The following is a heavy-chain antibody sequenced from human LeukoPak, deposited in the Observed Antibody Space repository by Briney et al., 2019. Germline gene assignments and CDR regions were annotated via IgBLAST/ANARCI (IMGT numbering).Heavy chain of an antibody. CDR3: ARDSPVYSYGFWSY. D-gene: IGHD5-18*01. Sequence: GGSLRLSCAASGFTFSSYAMSWVRQAPGKGLEWVAVISYDGSNKYYADSVKGRFTISRDNSKNTLYLQMNSLRSEDTAVYYCARDSPVYSYGFWSYWGQGTLVTVSS. V-gene: IGHV3-30-3*01. CDR1: GFTFSSYA. J-gene: IGHJ4*02. CDR2: ISYDGSNK.